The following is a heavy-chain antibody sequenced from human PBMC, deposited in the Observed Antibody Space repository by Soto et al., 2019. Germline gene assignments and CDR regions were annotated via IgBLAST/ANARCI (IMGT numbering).Heavy chain of an antibody. CDR3: AKDVGTMVRGVPTLVYYFDY. J-gene: IGHJ4*02. CDR2: ISYDGSNK. V-gene: IGHV3-30*18. Sequence: GGSLRLSCAASGFTFSSYGMHWVRQAPGKGLEWVAVISYDGSNKYYADSVKGRFTISRDNSKNTLYLQMNSLRAEDTAVYYCAKDVGTMVRGVPTLVYYFDYWGQGTLVTVSS. D-gene: IGHD3-10*01. CDR1: GFTFSSYG.